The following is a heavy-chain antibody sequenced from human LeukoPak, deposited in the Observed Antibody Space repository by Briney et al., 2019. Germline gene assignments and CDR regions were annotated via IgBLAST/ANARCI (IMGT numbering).Heavy chain of an antibody. CDR1: GFTFSTYG. Sequence: GGSLRLSXVASGFTFSTYGMHWVRQAPGKGLEWVAFIWYDGSNKYYADSVKGRFTISRDNSKNTLSLQMNSLRPEDTAMYYCAKSYSYGYDYWGQGALVTVSS. V-gene: IGHV3-30*02. CDR3: AKSYSYGYDY. D-gene: IGHD5-18*01. J-gene: IGHJ4*02. CDR2: IWYDGSNK.